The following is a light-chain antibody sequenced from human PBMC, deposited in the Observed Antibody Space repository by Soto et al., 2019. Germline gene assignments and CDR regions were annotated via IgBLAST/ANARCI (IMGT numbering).Light chain of an antibody. J-gene: IGKJ5*01. V-gene: IGKV1-27*01. CDR2: AVY. CDR1: QVISNY. Sequence: DIQLTQSPASLSASVGDRVTITCRASQVISNYLAWYQQKPGKPPKLLIYAVYTLQSGVPSRFSGSASGTEFTLTISSLQPEDIATYYCQKYSSAPLIFGQGTRLEIK. CDR3: QKYSSAPLI.